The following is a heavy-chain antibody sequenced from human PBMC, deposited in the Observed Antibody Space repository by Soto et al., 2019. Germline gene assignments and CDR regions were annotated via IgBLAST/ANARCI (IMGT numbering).Heavy chain of an antibody. CDR1: GYTFTGYY. CDR2: INPNSGGT. Sequence: ASVKVSCSAYGYTFTGYYMHRVRQAPGQGLEWMGWINPNSGGTNYAQKFQGWVTMTRDTSISTAYMELSRLRSDDTAVYYCARGAGYSGSYSDYFDYWGQGTLVTVSS. D-gene: IGHD1-26*01. V-gene: IGHV1-2*04. CDR3: ARGAGYSGSYSDYFDY. J-gene: IGHJ4*02.